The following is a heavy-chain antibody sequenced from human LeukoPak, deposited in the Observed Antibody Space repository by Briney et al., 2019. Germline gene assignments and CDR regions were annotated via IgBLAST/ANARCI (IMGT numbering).Heavy chain of an antibody. CDR2: IYYSGST. CDR1: GGSISSGGYY. J-gene: IGHJ6*02. V-gene: IGHV4-31*03. Sequence: PSETLSLTCTVSGGSISSGGYYWSWIRQHPRKGLEWIGYIYYSGSTYYNPSLKSRVTISVDTSKNQFSQKLSSVTAADTAVYYCAREVFSSGGSGSYTTYYYYGMDVWGQGTTVTVSS. CDR3: AREVFSSGGSGSYTTYYYYGMDV. D-gene: IGHD3-10*01.